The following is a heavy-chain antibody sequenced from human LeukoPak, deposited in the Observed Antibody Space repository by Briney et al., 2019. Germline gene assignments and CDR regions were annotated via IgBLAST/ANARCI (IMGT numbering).Heavy chain of an antibody. J-gene: IGHJ4*02. D-gene: IGHD6-13*01. V-gene: IGHV4-59*01. CDR1: GGSISSYY. CDR2: IYFGGST. Sequence: SETLSLTCIVSGGSISSYYCTWIRQSPGKGLEWIGYIYFGGSTNYSPSLRSRVTISRDTSKNQFSLKLTSVTAEDTAVYYCARATGISAAANWGQGTLVTVSS. CDR3: ARATGISAAAN.